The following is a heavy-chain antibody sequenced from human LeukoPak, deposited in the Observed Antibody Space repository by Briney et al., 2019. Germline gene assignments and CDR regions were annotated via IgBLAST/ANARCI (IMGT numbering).Heavy chain of an antibody. V-gene: IGHV4-34*01. J-gene: IGHJ4*02. D-gene: IGHD2-2*01. CDR1: GGSFSGYY. CDR2: INHSGST. CDR3: ARGVVVPAADNERSSSGYYFDY. Sequence: SETLSLTCAVYGGSFSGYYWSWIRQPPGKGLEWIGEINHSGSTNYNPSLKSRVTISVDTSKNQFSLKLSSVTAADTAVYYCARGVVVPAADNERSSSGYYFDYWGQGTLVTVSS.